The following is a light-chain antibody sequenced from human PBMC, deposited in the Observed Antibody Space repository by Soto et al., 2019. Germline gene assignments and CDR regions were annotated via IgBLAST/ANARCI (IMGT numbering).Light chain of an antibody. CDR3: QQYGSMPRT. Sequence: EIVLTQSPGTLSLSPGERATLSCRASQSVSSNYVAWYQQKPDQAPRLLIYGASSRATGIPDRFSGSGSGTDFTLTISRLEPEDFVVYYCQQYGSMPRTFGQGTKLEIK. J-gene: IGKJ2*01. CDR1: QSVSSNY. V-gene: IGKV3-20*01. CDR2: GAS.